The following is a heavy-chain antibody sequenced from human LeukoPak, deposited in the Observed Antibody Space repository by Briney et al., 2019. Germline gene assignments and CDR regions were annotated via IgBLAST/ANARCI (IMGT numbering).Heavy chain of an antibody. CDR1: GFTFSSYG. CDR2: IWYDGSNK. Sequence: GGSLRLSCAASGFTFSSYGMHWVRQAPGKGLEWVAVIWYDGSNKYYADSVKGRFTISRDNSKNTLYLQMNSLRAEDTAVYYCARGAAARFRAPSYYGMDVWGQGTTVTVSS. D-gene: IGHD6-13*01. V-gene: IGHV3-33*01. J-gene: IGHJ6*02. CDR3: ARGAAARFRAPSYYGMDV.